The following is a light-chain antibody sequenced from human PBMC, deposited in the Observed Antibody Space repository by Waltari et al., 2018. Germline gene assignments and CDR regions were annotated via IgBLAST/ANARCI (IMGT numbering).Light chain of an antibody. J-gene: IGLJ2*01. Sequence: SSELTQDPAVSVALGQTVRITCQGASLSTSSVSWFHQKPGQAPELVIYGKNNRPSGIPDRFSASSSGSTASVTIIGAQAEDEADYYCHSRDSSGNVLIGGGTKLTVV. CDR1: SLSTSS. CDR2: GKN. V-gene: IGLV3-19*01. CDR3: HSRDSSGNVL.